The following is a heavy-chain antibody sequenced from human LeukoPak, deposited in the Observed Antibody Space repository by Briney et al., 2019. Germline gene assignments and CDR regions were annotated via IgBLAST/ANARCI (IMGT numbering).Heavy chain of an antibody. J-gene: IGHJ4*02. CDR1: GGTFSSYA. D-gene: IGHD4/OR15-4a*01. CDR3: AKDIDYVVDY. V-gene: IGHV1-18*01. CDR2: ISAYNGNT. Sequence: ASVKVSCKASGGTFSSYAISWLRQAPGQGLEWMGWISAYNGNTNYAQKLQGRVTMTTDTSTNTAYLELRSLKSDDTAVYYCAKDIDYVVDYWGQGTLVTVSS.